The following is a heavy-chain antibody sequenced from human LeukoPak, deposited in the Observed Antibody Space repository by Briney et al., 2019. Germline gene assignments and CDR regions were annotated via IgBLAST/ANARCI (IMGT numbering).Heavy chain of an antibody. D-gene: IGHD6-13*01. J-gene: IGHJ5*02. V-gene: IGHV3-23*01. CDR3: AHPTEYSSSWYGNWFDP. Sequence: GGSPRLSCAASGFTFSRYAMSWVRQAPGKGLEWVSAISGSGGSTYYADSVKGRFTISRDNSKNTLYLQMNSLRAEDTAVYYCAHPTEYSSSWYGNWFDPWGQGTLVTVSS. CDR2: ISGSGGST. CDR1: GFTFSRYA.